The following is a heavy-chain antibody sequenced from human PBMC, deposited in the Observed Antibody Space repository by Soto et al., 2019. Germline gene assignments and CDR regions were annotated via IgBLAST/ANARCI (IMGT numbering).Heavy chain of an antibody. J-gene: IGHJ3*02. D-gene: IGHD3-22*01. CDR2: VYYSVDT. V-gene: IGHV4-30-4*01. CDR1: GGSISSGNHY. CDR3: AREGYDAFDI. Sequence: QVQLQESGPGLVKPSQTLSLTCTVSGGSISSGNHYWSWIRQPPGKGLEWIGYVYYSVDTHYNPSLKSRVTMSVDTSKNQFSLELTSVTAADTAVYYCAREGYDAFDIWGQGTMVTVSP.